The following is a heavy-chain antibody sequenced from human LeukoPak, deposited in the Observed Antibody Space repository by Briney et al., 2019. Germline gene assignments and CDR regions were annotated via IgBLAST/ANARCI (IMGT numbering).Heavy chain of an antibody. CDR2: ISGSTSYL. CDR3: ARGVSKNP. V-gene: IGHV3-21*01. CDR1: GFTFTNYT. Sequence: SGGSLRLSCAASGFTFTNYTMNWVRQAPGKGLEWVSSISGSTSYLYYADSVKGRFTISRDNAKNSLYLQVNSLRAKDTAVYYCARGVSKNPWGQGTLVTVSS. J-gene: IGHJ5*02.